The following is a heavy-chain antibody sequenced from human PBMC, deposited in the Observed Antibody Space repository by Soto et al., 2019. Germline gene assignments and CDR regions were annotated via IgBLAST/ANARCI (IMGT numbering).Heavy chain of an antibody. CDR1: GFTFSSYS. D-gene: IGHD2-15*01. CDR3: ARGGGCSGGSCNFGY. CDR2: ISSSSSTI. V-gene: IGHV3-48*01. Sequence: EVQLVESGGGLVQPGGSLRLSCAASGFTFSSYSMNWVRQAPGKGLEWVSYISSSSSTIYYADSVKGRFTISRDNAKNSRYLQMTSLRSEYTAVYYCARGGGCSGGSCNFGYWGLGTLVTVSS. J-gene: IGHJ4*02.